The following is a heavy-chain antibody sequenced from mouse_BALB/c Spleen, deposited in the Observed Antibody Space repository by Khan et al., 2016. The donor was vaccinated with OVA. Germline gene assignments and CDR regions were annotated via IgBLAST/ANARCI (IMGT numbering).Heavy chain of an antibody. V-gene: IGHV1-77*01. D-gene: IGHD1-2*01. Sequence: QVQLKQSGAELARPGTSVKLSCKASGYTFTDYNMNWVKQRTGQGLEWIGEIYPGSGNTYYSEKFKGKATLTADKSSSTAYMQLSSLTSEDTSVDFGASEWGGWAPEWGQGTLVTVSA. J-gene: IGHJ3*02. CDR1: GYTFTDYN. CDR2: IYPGSGNT. CDR3: ASEWGGWAPE.